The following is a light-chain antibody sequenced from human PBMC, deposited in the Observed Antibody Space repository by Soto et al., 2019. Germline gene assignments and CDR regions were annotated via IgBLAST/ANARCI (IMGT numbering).Light chain of an antibody. CDR2: AAS. CDR3: QQLKSYPIT. J-gene: IGKJ5*01. V-gene: IGKV1-9*01. CDR1: QAIDSW. Sequence: DIQMTQSPSSVSASVGDRVTITCRASQAIDSWLAWYQQKPGKAPKLLIYAASTLQSGVPSRFSGSASGTEFTLTISSLQPEDFATYYCQQLKSYPITFGQGTRLEIK.